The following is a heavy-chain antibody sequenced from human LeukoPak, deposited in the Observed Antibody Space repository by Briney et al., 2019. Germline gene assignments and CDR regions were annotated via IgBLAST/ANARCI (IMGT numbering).Heavy chain of an antibody. CDR2: ISYDGSNK. D-gene: IGHD3-22*01. CDR1: GFTFSSYA. J-gene: IGHJ4*02. V-gene: IGHV3-30-3*01. Sequence: GGSLRLSCAASGFTFSSYAMHWVRQAPGKGLEWVAVISYDGSNKYYADSAKGRFTISRDNSKNTLYLQMNSLRAEDTAVYYCARDPYEQYYFDYWGQGTLVTVSS. CDR3: ARDPYEQYYFDY.